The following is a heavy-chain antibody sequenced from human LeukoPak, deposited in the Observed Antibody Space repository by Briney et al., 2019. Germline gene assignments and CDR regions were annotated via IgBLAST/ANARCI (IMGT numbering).Heavy chain of an antibody. CDR1: GFPFSSYA. V-gene: IGHV3-23*01. J-gene: IGHJ4*02. CDR2: ISASGSDT. Sequence: GGSLRLSCTGSGFPFSSYAMSWVRQAPGKGLEWVSYISASGSDTYYADSVKGRLTTSRDNSKNTLYLKMNRLRGEDTAVYYCVLDARLGESLRWGQGTLVTVSS. D-gene: IGHD3-16*01. CDR3: VLDARLGESLR.